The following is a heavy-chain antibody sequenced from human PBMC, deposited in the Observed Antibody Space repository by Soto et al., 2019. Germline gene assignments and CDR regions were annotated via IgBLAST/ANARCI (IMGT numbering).Heavy chain of an antibody. D-gene: IGHD6-6*01. J-gene: IGHJ4*02. CDR2: INHSGST. Sequence: SETLSLTCAVYGGSFSGYYWSWIRQPPGKGLEWIGEINHSGSTNYNPSLKSRVTISVDTPKNQFSLKLSSVTAADTAVYYCASSAARSSYYFDYWGQGTLVTVSS. CDR3: ASSAARSSYYFDY. CDR1: GGSFSGYY. V-gene: IGHV4-34*01.